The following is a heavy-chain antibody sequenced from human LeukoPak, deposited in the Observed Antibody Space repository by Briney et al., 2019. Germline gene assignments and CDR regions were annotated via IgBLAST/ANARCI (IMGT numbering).Heavy chain of an antibody. CDR3: ARSVPDYTRFDY. CDR2: FKTKYHQV. D-gene: IGHD4-11*01. V-gene: IGHV3-23*05. J-gene: IGHJ4*02. Sequence: GGSLRLSCVASGFTFSDYAMNWVRQAPGKGLEWVSTFKTKYHQVYYAESVRGRFTISTDNSRSTVFLQMNNLRADDTALYYCARSVPDYTRFDYWGQGALVTVSS. CDR1: GFTFSDYA.